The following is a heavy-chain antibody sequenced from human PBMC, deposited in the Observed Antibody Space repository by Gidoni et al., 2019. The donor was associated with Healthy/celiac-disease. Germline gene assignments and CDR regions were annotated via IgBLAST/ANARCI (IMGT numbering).Heavy chain of an antibody. CDR2: INPNSGGT. V-gene: IGHV1-2*02. D-gene: IGHD3-22*01. CDR3: AMGYYYDSSGYYPPGWY. J-gene: IGHJ4*02. Sequence: QVQLVQSGAEVKKPGASVKVSCTASGYTFTGYYMHWVRQAPGQGLEWMGWINPNSGGTNYAQKFQGRVTMTRDTSISTAYMELSRLRSDDTAVYYCAMGYYYDSSGYYPPGWYWGQGTLVTVSS. CDR1: GYTFTGYY.